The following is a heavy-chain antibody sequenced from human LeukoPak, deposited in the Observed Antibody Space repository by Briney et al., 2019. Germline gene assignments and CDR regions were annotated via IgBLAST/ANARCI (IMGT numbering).Heavy chain of an antibody. CDR3: ARDQYYYDSSAYLFDY. CDR2: ISSSGST. CDR1: GDSISSGDYY. D-gene: IGHD3-22*01. J-gene: IGHJ4*01. V-gene: IGHV4-61*02. Sequence: PSETLSLTCTVSGDSISSGDYYWSWIRQPAGKGLEWIGRISSSGSTNYNPSLKSRVTISVDTSKNQFSLKLSSVTAADTAVYYCARDQYYYDSSAYLFDYWGQGTLVTVSS.